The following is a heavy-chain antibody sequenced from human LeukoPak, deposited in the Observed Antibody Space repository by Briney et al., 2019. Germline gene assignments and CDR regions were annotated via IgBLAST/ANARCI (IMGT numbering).Heavy chain of an antibody. CDR1: GYTFTSFH. CDR2: MNPSGGST. D-gene: IGHD4-17*01. Sequence: ASVKVSCKASGYTFTSFHMHWVRQAPGQGLEWMGIMNPSGGSTTYAQKFQGRVTMTRDTSTSTVYMELSSLRSEDTAVYYCARGGVNTVSAPSDWGQGTLVTVSS. CDR3: ARGGVNTVSAPSD. J-gene: IGHJ4*02. V-gene: IGHV1-46*01.